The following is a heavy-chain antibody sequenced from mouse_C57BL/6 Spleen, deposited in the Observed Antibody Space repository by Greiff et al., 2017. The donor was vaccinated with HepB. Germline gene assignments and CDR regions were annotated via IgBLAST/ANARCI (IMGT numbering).Heavy chain of an antibody. D-gene: IGHD1-1*01. J-gene: IGHJ3*01. Sequence: QVQLQQSGPELVKPGASVKISCKASGYSFTSYYIHWVKQRPGQGLEWIGWIYPGSGNTKYNEKFKGKATLTADTSSSTAYMQLSSLTSEDSAVYYCASYYYGSSYLFAYWGQGTLVTVSA. V-gene: IGHV1-66*01. CDR2: IYPGSGNT. CDR3: ASYYYGSSYLFAY. CDR1: GYSFTSYY.